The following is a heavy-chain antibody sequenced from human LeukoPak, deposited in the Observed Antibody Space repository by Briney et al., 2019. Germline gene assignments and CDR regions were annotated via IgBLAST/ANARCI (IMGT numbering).Heavy chain of an antibody. CDR2: ISSSSSTI. J-gene: IGHJ3*02. CDR1: GFTFSSYS. V-gene: IGHV3-48*01. CDR3: ARSGIAEPDAFDI. D-gene: IGHD6-13*01. Sequence: GGSLRLSCAASGFTFSSYSMNWVRQAPGKGLEWVSSISSSSSTIYYADSVKGRFTISRDNAKNSLYLQMNSLRAEDTAVYYCARSGIAEPDAFDIWGQGTMVTVSS.